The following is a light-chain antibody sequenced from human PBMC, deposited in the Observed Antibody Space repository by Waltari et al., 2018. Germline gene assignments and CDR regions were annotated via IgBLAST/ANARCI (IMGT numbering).Light chain of an antibody. V-gene: IGKV3D-15*01. CDR1: QSVSSS. Sequence: EIVLTQSPATLSLSPGERAILPCRASQSVSSSLAWYQQKPGQAPRLLIYGASSRATGIPDRFSGSGSGTEFTLIISSLEPEDGAVYYCQKNDNWPHSFGQGTKVEIK. CDR3: QKNDNWPHS. J-gene: IGKJ2*03. CDR2: GAS.